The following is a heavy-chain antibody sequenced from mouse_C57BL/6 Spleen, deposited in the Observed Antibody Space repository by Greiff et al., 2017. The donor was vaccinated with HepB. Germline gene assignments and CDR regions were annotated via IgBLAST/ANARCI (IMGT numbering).Heavy chain of an antibody. Sequence: VQLQQPGAELVRPGSSVKLSCKASGYTFTSYWMHWVKQRPIQGLEWIGNIDPSDSDTHYNQKFKDKATLTVDKSSSTAYMQLSSLTSEDSAVYYCASEGAEEEFADWGQGTLVTVAA. CDR1: GYTFTSYW. CDR3: ASEGAEEEFAD. V-gene: IGHV1-52*01. J-gene: IGHJ3*01. CDR2: IDPSDSDT.